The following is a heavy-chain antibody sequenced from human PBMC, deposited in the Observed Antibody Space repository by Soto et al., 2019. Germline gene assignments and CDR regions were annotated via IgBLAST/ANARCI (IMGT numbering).Heavy chain of an antibody. J-gene: IGHJ3*01. CDR1: GGSISTDSYN. Sequence: QLQLQESGPGLVKPSETLSLTCSVSGGSISTDSYNWDWIRQSPGKGLEWIGTIYYDGTPSYNPSLKSQVTISVDTSRNHFSLKVKSVTAADTAMYYCARFFGKAFEVWGQGTMVKVSS. V-gene: IGHV4-39*02. CDR2: IYYDGTP. CDR3: ARFFGKAFEV. D-gene: IGHD3-3*01.